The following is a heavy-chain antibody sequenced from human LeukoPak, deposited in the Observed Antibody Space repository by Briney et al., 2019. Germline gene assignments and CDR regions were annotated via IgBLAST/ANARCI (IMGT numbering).Heavy chain of an antibody. D-gene: IGHD2-2*01. CDR1: GYRFTSYG. V-gene: IGHV1-18*01. CDR2: ISGYNGNT. CDR3: ARVPPSAHQLLSSDY. J-gene: IGHJ4*02. Sequence: ASVKVSCKASGYRFTSYGISWVRQAPGQGLEWMGWISGYNGNTNYAQKLQGRVTMTTDTSTSTAYMELRSLRSDDTAVYYCARVPPSAHQLLSSDYWGQGTQVTVSS.